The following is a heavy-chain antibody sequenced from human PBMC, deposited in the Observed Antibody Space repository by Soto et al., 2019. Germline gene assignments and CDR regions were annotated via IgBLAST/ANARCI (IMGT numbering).Heavy chain of an antibody. V-gene: IGHV1-18*01. CDR1: GYTFTDYG. CDR2: ISAYNGNT. CDR3: ARALLRSSSRYDY. J-gene: IGHJ4*02. Sequence: ASVKVSCKASGYTFTDYGVHWVRQAAGQRLEWMGWISAYNGNTNYAQKFQGRVTITRDTSASTAYMELSSLRPEDTAVYYCARALLRSSSRYDYWGQGTLVTVSS. D-gene: IGHD6-13*01.